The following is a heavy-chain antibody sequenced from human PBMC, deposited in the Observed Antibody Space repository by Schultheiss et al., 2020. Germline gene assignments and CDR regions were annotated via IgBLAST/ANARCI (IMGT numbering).Heavy chain of an antibody. CDR1: GGSISGGDYY. V-gene: IGHV4-61*02. D-gene: IGHD3-22*01. CDR2: IYADGTT. Sequence: SETLSLTCTVSGGSISGGDYYWTWIRQPAGKGLEWIGRIYADGTTNYNPSLESRVTMSLDLTKNQISLKLSSVTAADTAVYYCARGDHYYDRRFDYWGQGTLVTVSS. J-gene: IGHJ4*02. CDR3: ARGDHYYDRRFDY.